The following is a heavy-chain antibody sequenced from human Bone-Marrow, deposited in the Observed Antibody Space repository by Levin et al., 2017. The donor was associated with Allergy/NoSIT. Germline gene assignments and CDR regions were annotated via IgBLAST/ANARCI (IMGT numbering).Heavy chain of an antibody. CDR3: AKDKLAMPNKYYFDE. CDR1: GFNFYNFA. V-gene: IGHV3-23*01. CDR2: ISGNGNFA. Sequence: HPGGSLRLSCAASGFNFYNFAMNWVRQPPGKGLEWVAVISGNGNFAYYADSVKDRFTISRDNSKNTLFLQMNSLRAEDTALYYCAKDKLAMPNKYYFDEWGQGTLLTVSS. J-gene: IGHJ4*02. D-gene: IGHD1/OR15-1a*01.